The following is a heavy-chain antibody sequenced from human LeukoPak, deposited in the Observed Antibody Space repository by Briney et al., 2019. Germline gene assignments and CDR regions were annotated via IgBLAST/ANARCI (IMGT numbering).Heavy chain of an antibody. CDR2: INPNSGGT. Sequence: ASVKVSCKASGYTFTGYYMHWVRQAPGQGLEWLGWINPNSGGTDYAQKFQGRVTMTRDTSTSTAYMELSRLRSDDTAVYHCARGHGSYYYYMDVWGKGTTVTVSS. J-gene: IGHJ6*03. CDR3: ARGHGSYYYYMDV. CDR1: GYTFTGYY. V-gene: IGHV1-2*02. D-gene: IGHD3-10*01.